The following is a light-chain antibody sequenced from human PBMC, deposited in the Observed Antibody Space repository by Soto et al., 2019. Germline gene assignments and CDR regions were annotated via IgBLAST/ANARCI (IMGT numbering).Light chain of an antibody. J-gene: IGKJ3*01. CDR2: AAS. V-gene: IGKV1-39*01. CDR1: QSISSY. CDR3: QQSYSTSPT. Sequence: DIQMTQSPTSLSASVGDRVTITCRASQSISSYLNWYQQKPGKAPKLLIYAASSLQSGVPSRFSGSGSGTDFTLTISSLQPEDFETYYCQQSYSTSPTFGPGTKVDIK.